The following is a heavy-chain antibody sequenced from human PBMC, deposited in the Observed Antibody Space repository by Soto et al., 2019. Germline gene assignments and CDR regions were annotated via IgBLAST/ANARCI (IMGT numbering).Heavy chain of an antibody. Sequence: SETLSLTCAVSSGSISSSNWWSWVRQPPGKGLEWIGEIYHSGSTNYNPSLKSRVTISVDKSKNQFSLKLSSVTAADTAVYYCAREASAVVPAASDYYYMDVWGKETTVTVSS. J-gene: IGHJ6*03. CDR2: IYHSGST. CDR3: AREASAVVPAASDYYYMDV. CDR1: SGSISSSNW. D-gene: IGHD2-2*01. V-gene: IGHV4-4*02.